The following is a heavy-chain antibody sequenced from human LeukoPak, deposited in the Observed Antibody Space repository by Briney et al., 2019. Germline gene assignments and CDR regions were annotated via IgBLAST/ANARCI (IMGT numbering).Heavy chain of an antibody. V-gene: IGHV1-18*01. CDR1: GYTFTSYG. CDR2: ISAYNGNT. J-gene: IGHJ6*03. CDR3: ARERAGIAAAGTGSYYYYYMDV. Sequence: GASVKVSCKASGYTFTSYGISWVRQAPGQGLEWMGWISAYNGNTNYAQKLQGRVTMTTDTSTSTAYMELRSLRSDDTAVYYCARERAGIAAAGTGSYYYYYMDVWGKGTTVTISS. D-gene: IGHD6-13*01.